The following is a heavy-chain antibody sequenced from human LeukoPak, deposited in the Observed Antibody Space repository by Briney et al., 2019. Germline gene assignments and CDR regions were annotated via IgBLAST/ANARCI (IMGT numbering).Heavy chain of an antibody. CDR1: GFTFSSYG. Sequence: QPGGSLRLSCAASGFTFSSYGMPWVRQAPGKGLEWVAVISYDGSNKYYADSVKGRFTISRDNSKNTLYLQMNSLRAEDTAVYYCAKGGIAGIPYYFDYWGQGTLVTVSS. CDR2: ISYDGSNK. D-gene: IGHD1-26*01. V-gene: IGHV3-30*18. J-gene: IGHJ4*02. CDR3: AKGGIAGIPYYFDY.